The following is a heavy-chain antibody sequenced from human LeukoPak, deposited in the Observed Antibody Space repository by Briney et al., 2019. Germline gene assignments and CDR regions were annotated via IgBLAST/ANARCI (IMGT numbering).Heavy chain of an antibody. V-gene: IGHV1-2*02. CDR3: ARVRAPPYFDY. D-gene: IGHD4-17*01. CDR2: INPNSGGT. Sequence: ASVKVSCKASGYSLTDSYIHWVRQAPGQGLEWMGWINPNSGGTNYAQKFQGRVTMTRDTSISTAYMELSRLRSDDTAVYYCARVRAPPYFDYWGQGTLVTVSS. CDR1: GYSLTDSY. J-gene: IGHJ4*02.